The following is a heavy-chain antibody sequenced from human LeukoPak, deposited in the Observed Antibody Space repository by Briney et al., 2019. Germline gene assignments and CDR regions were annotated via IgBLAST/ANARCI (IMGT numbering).Heavy chain of an antibody. CDR2: IWYDGSNK. V-gene: IGHV3-33*01. D-gene: IGHD2-2*01. J-gene: IGHJ6*02. CDR1: GFTFSSYG. CDR3: ARDRARSSSLYYYYYYGMDV. Sequence: GGSLRLSCAAPGFTFSSYGMHWVRQAPGKGLEWVAVIWYDGSNKYYADSVKGRFTISRDNSKNTLYLQMNSLRAEDTAVYYCARDRARSSSLYYYYYYGMDVWGQGTTVTVSS.